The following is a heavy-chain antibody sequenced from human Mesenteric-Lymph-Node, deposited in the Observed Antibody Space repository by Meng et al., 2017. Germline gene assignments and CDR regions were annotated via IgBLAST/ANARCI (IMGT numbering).Heavy chain of an antibody. CDR1: GGSMRSGDYF. V-gene: IGHV4-30-4*01. CDR3: ARAEYYNWFDP. Sequence: QVQGQESGPGLVKPSQTLSLTCPVPGGSMRSGDYFWNWIRQPPGKGLEWIGYIYYSGNTYYNPSLKSRVTISIDTSKNQFSLKLSSVTAADTAVYYCARAEYYNWFDPWGQGTLVTVSS. CDR2: IYYSGNT. J-gene: IGHJ5*02. D-gene: IGHD1-14*01.